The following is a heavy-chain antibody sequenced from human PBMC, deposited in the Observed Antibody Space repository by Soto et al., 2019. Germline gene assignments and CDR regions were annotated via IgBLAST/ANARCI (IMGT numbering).Heavy chain of an antibody. J-gene: IGHJ4*02. D-gene: IGHD3-10*01. CDR3: ARGGVGVAIAARFSYYYGSGSYYPFDY. Sequence: QVQLVQSGAEVQKPGSSVKVSCKASGGTFSSYAISWVRQAPGQGLEWMGGIIPIFGTANYAQKFQGRVTITADESTSTAYTELSSLRSEDTAVYYCARGGVGVAIAARFSYYYGSGSYYPFDYWGQGTLVTVSS. V-gene: IGHV1-69*01. CDR2: IIPIFGTA. CDR1: GGTFSSYA.